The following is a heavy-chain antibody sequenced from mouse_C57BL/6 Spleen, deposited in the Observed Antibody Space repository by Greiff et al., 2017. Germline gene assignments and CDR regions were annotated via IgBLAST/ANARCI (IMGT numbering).Heavy chain of an antibody. V-gene: IGHV1-85*01. CDR1: GYTFTSYD. CDR2: IYPVDGSN. Sequence: QVQLQQSGPELVTPGASVKLSCKASGYTFTSYDINWVKQRPGQGLEWMGGIYPVDGSNKYNEKFKGKAKWTVDTASSTAYMELHSLTSEDSAVYVCARDYYGSSYWYFDVWGTGTTVTVSS. CDR3: ARDYYGSSYWYFDV. J-gene: IGHJ1*03. D-gene: IGHD1-1*01.